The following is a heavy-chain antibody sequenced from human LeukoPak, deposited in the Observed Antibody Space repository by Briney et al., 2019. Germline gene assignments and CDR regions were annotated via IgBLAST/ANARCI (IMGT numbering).Heavy chain of an antibody. CDR1: GFTFSSYA. V-gene: IGHV3-30*18. D-gene: IGHD1-26*01. J-gene: IGHJ4*02. CDR3: AKIVGATDY. Sequence: PGGSLRLSCAASGFTFSSYAMSWVRQAPGKGLEWVAVISYDGSNKYYADSVKGRFTISRDNSRNTLYLQMNSLRAEDTAVYYCAKIVGATDYWGQGTLVTVSS. CDR2: ISYDGSNK.